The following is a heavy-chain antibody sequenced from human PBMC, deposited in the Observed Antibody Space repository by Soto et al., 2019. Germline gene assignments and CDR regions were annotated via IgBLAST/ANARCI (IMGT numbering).Heavy chain of an antibody. V-gene: IGHV1-18*04. D-gene: IGHD5-18*01. CDR3: ARDQVAKWAPGSAMVNYYYGMDA. Sequence: GASVKVSCKASGYTFTSYGISWVRQAPGQGLEWMGWISVDDGDTNYAQNFQGRVTMSTDTSTSTAYMEMRSLRSDDSAVYYCARDQVAKWAPGSAMVNYYYGMDAWGQGTTVTVS. CDR2: ISVDDGDT. J-gene: IGHJ6*02. CDR1: GYTFTSYG.